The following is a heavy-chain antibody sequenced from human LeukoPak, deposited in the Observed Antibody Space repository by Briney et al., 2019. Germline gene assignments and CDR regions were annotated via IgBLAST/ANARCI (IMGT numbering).Heavy chain of an antibody. Sequence: PGGSLRLSCAASGFIVSGNHMNWVRLAPGKGLEWVSIVYSVGATYYEDSVKGRFTISRDDSKNIVYLQMNNLRNEDTAVYFCATERPGSRTLDSWGQGTLVTVSS. J-gene: IGHJ4*02. CDR2: VYSVGAT. D-gene: IGHD1-14*01. CDR3: ATERPGSRTLDS. CDR1: GFIVSGNH. V-gene: IGHV3-66*01.